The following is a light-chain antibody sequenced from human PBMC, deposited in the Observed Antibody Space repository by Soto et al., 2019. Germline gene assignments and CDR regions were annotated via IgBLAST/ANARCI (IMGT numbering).Light chain of an antibody. J-gene: IGLJ2*01. CDR1: SSDVGGYNY. V-gene: IGLV2-14*01. CDR3: SSYTTSATLV. Sequence: QSALTQSASVSGSPGQSITISCTGTSSDVGGYNYVSWYQQHPGKAPELMIYEVSNRPSGVSNRFSGSKSGNTACLTISGLQAEDEADYYCSSYTTSATLVFGGGTKLTVL. CDR2: EVS.